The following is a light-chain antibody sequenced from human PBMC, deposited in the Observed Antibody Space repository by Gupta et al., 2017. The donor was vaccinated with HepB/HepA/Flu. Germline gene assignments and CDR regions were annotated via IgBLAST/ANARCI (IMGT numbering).Light chain of an antibody. CDR3: QQDDTLHS. J-gene: IGKJ4*01. CDR2: DAS. CDR1: QDISNY. V-gene: IGKV1-33*01. Sequence: DIQMTQSPSSLSASVGDRVTITCQASQDISNYLNWYQQKPGKAPKLLIYDASNVETGVPSRFSGSGYGTDFTFTSSSRQPEDIANYYWQQDDTLHSFGGGTKVEIK.